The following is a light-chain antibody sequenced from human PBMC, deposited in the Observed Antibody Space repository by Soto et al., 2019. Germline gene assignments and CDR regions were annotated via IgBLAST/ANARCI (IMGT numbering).Light chain of an antibody. CDR1: QSVSRSY. Sequence: EIVLTQSPGTLFLSPGERATLSCRASQSVSRSYLAWYQQKPGQTPRLLIYGASSRATGIPDRFSGSGSGTDFILTISRLEPEDFGVYYCQQYGSSPPYTFGQGTKLEIK. CDR3: QQYGSSPPYT. V-gene: IGKV3-20*01. J-gene: IGKJ2*01. CDR2: GAS.